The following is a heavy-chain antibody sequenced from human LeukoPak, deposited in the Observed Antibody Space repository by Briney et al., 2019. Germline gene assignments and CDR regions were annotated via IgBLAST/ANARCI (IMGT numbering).Heavy chain of an antibody. CDR3: ERDDESYYGMDV. CDR1: GYTFTSYA. V-gene: IGHV1-3*01. J-gene: IGHJ6*02. CDR2: INAGNGNT. Sequence: VASVKVSCKASGYTFTSYAMHWVRQAPGQRLEWMGWINAGNGNTKYSQKFQGRVTITRDTSASTAYMELSSLRSEDTAVYYCERDDESYYGMDVWGQGTTVTVSS.